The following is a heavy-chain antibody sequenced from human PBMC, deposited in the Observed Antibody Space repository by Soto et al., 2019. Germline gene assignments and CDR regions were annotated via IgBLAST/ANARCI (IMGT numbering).Heavy chain of an antibody. CDR1: SASLSSSTYY. V-gene: IGHV4-39*01. CDR3: ACIFSGGYGYGFYYYGMDV. Sequence: SETLSLTCSVSSASLSSSTYYWSWIRQPPGRGPEWIGSIYYSGNTYYKPSLKSRVSISIDTSRNQFSLKLTSVTAADTAVYYCACIFSGGYGYGFYYYGMDVWGQGTTVT. D-gene: IGHD5-18*01. CDR2: IYYSGNT. J-gene: IGHJ6*02.